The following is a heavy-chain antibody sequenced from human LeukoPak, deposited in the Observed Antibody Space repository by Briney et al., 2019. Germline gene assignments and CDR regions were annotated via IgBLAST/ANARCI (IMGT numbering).Heavy chain of an antibody. CDR2: IKQDDSAT. D-gene: IGHD5-18*01. CDR3: SAALTSAINY. Sequence: GGSLRLSCAASGLTFSNYWMIWVRQAPGKGLEWVANIKQDDSATNYLDSVKGRFTISRDNAKNSLYLQMNSLRDEDTAVYFCSAALTSAINYWGQGTLVTVSS. CDR1: GLTFSNYW. V-gene: IGHV3-7*02. J-gene: IGHJ4*02.